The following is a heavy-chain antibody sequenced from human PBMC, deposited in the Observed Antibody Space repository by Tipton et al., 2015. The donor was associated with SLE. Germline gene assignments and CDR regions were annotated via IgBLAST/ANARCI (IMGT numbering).Heavy chain of an antibody. J-gene: IGHJ5*02. V-gene: IGHV4-39*02. Sequence: TLSLTCTVSGGSISSSSYYWGWIRQPPGKGLEWIGSIYYSGSTYYNPSLKSRVTISVDTSKNQFSLKLSSVTATDTAVYYCARDWVVGATLDRFDPWGQGTLVTVSS. D-gene: IGHD1-26*01. CDR1: GGSISSSSYY. CDR2: IYYSGST. CDR3: ARDWVVGATLDRFDP.